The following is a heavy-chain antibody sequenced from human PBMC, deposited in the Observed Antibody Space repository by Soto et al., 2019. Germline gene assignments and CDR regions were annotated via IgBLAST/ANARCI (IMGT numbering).Heavy chain of an antibody. D-gene: IGHD1-26*01. Sequence: EVQLVESGGDLVQPGGSLTLACAASGFTFGSDWMSWVRQTPGKGLEWVANIRGDGSDKYYVDSVKGRFTISRDNAKNSLYLHMNNLRAEDAAVYYCARGGATVSLGFXSWXXGXXVTVXS. CDR2: IRGDGSDK. CDR1: GFTFGSDW. CDR3: ARGGATVSLGFXS. V-gene: IGHV3-7*04. J-gene: IGHJ5*01.